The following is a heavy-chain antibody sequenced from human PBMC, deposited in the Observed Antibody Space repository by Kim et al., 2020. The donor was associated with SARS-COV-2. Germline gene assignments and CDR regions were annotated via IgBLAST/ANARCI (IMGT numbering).Heavy chain of an antibody. V-gene: IGHV4-59*13. CDR3: ARDLVAPGYSSSWYSLEIGWFDP. D-gene: IGHD6-13*01. CDR2: IYYSGST. CDR1: GGSISSYY. Sequence: SETLSLTCTVSGGSISSYYWSWIRQPPGKGLEWIGYIYYSGSTNYNPSLKSRVTISVDTSKNQFSLKLSSVTAADTAVYYCARDLVAPGYSSSWYSLEIGWFDPWGQGTLVTVSS. J-gene: IGHJ5*02.